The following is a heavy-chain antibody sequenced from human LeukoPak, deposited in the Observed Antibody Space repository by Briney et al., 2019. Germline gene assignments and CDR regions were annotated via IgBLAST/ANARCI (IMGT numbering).Heavy chain of an antibody. V-gene: IGHV3-23*01. J-gene: IGHJ1*01. D-gene: IGHD1-26*01. CDR1: GFTFSSYA. Sequence: PGGSLRLSCAASGFTFSSYAMSWVRQAPGKGLEWVSAISGGGGSTYYADSVKGRFTISRDNSKNTLYMQMNSLRAEGTAVYYCAKDSGSYHPEYFQHWGQGTLVTVSS. CDR2: ISGGGGST. CDR3: AKDSGSYHPEYFQH.